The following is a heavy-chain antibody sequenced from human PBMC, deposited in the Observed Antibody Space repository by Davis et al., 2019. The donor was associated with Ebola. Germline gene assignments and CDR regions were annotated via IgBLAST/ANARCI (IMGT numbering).Heavy chain of an antibody. CDR2: MNPNSGNT. Sequence: ASVKVSCKASGYTFTSYDINWVRQATGQGLEWMGWMNPNSGNTGYAQKFQGRVTMTRNTSISTAYMELSSLRSEDTAVYYCARSVTMVRGGWFDPWGQGTLVTVSS. CDR3: ARSVTMVRGGWFDP. D-gene: IGHD3-10*01. J-gene: IGHJ5*02. V-gene: IGHV1-8*01. CDR1: GYTFTSYD.